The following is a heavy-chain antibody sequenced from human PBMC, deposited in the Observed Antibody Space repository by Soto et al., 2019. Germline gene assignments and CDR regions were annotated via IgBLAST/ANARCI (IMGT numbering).Heavy chain of an antibody. CDR2: VNPSGGHT. Sequence: QVQLVQSGAEVNKPGASVKVSCKASGYTFTDYYIHWVRQAPGQVLEWLGTVNPSGGHTTYAQHFLGRMTMNRDTSTSTLYMELTSLTSEDTAVYYCARGGHVVVVTAALDYWGKGTLVTVSS. CDR3: ARGGHVVVVTAALDY. V-gene: IGHV1-46*01. J-gene: IGHJ4*02. CDR1: GYTFTDYY. D-gene: IGHD2-21*02.